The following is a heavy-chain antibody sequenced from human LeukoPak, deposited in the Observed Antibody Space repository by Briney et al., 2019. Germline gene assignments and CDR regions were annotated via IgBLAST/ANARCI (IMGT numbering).Heavy chain of an antibody. V-gene: IGHV3-48*03. CDR1: GFTFSSYE. Sequence: PGGSLRLSCAASGFTFSSYEMNWVRQAPGKGLEWVSYISSSGSTIYYADSVKGRFTISRDNAKNSLYLQMNSLRAEDTAVYDCARGTTVITPKAFDIWGQGTMVTVSS. CDR3: ARGTTVITPKAFDI. J-gene: IGHJ3*02. D-gene: IGHD4-23*01. CDR2: ISSSGSTI.